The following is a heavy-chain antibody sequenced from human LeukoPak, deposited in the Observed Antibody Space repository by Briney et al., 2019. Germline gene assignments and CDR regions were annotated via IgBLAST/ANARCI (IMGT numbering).Heavy chain of an antibody. Sequence: PSETLSLTCAVYGGSFSGYYWSWVRQPAGRALESIGRIYTSGSTNYNPSLESRVTMSVDTSKNQFSLKLSSVTAADTAVYYCAGEHPVAIAADYWGQGTLVTVSS. V-gene: IGHV4-4*07. CDR1: GGSFSGYY. CDR2: IYTSGST. CDR3: AGEHPVAIAADY. J-gene: IGHJ4*02. D-gene: IGHD5-12*01.